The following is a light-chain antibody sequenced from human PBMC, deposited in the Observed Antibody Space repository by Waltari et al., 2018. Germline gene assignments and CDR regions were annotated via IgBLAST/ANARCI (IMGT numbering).Light chain of an antibody. Sequence: DIQMTHSPSSLSAYVGDRVTITCQASQDISKWLNWYQHKPGKAPKLLIYDASNLQTGVPSRFSGSGSGTSFTFTITALQPEDVATYYCQQYDSLPYIFGQGTKLEIK. CDR3: QQYDSLPYI. V-gene: IGKV1-33*01. CDR2: DAS. J-gene: IGKJ2*01. CDR1: QDISKW.